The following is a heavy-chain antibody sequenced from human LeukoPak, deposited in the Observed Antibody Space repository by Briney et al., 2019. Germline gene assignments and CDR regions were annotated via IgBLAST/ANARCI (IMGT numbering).Heavy chain of an antibody. Sequence: PGGSLRLSCEASGFTFSRYWMHWVRQAPGKGLVWVSRIKSDGKTNYADSVKGRFTISRDNAKNTVSLQMDSLRAEDTGVYYCARAPSEVGGYYPEYFQHWGQGTLVTVSS. CDR1: GFTFSRYW. V-gene: IGHV3-74*01. J-gene: IGHJ1*01. D-gene: IGHD3-22*01. CDR3: ARAPSEVGGYYPEYFQH. CDR2: IKSDGKT.